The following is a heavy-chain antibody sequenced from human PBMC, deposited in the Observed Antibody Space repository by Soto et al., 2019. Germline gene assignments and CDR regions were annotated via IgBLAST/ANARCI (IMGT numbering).Heavy chain of an antibody. CDR3: AKNPTQWYVLYPFED. V-gene: IGHV3-30*18. CDR2: ITYDGSNK. J-gene: IGHJ4*02. D-gene: IGHD3-10*02. CDR1: GFTFKNYG. Sequence: GGSLRLSCAASGFTFKNYGLFWVRQAPGKGPEWVAAITYDGSNKFYADSVKGRFTISRDNSQNTLFLQMNSLKVEDTAVYYCAKNPTQWYVLYPFEDWGQGTQVTVS.